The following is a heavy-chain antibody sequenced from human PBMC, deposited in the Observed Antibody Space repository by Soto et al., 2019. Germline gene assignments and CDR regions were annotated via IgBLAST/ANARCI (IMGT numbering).Heavy chain of an antibody. V-gene: IGHV3-23*01. CDR2: ISGSGGNT. CDR1: GFTFTSYA. J-gene: IGHJ6*02. CDR3: AKDVSGYYYYGMDV. Sequence: GGSLRLSCAAAGFTFTSYAMHWVRQAPGKGLEWVSAISGSGGNTYYADSVKGRFTISRDNSKNTLYLQMNSLRAEDTAVYCCAKDVSGYYYYGMDVWGRGTTVTVSS.